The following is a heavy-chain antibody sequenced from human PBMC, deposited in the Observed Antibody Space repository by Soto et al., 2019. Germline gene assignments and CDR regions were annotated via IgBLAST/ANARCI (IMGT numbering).Heavy chain of an antibody. V-gene: IGHV1-46*01. D-gene: IGHD2-2*03. CDR3: ARGDGYCIWTSCDGVDY. Sequence: QVQLVQSGAEVKKPGASVKVSCKASGYTFTSYYMHWVRQAPGQGLEWMGMINPSAGGTNYAQKFQGRVTMTRDTSTSTVYMDLRSLRSEDTAVYYCARGDGYCIWTSCDGVDYWGQGTLVTVSS. CDR1: GYTFTSYY. J-gene: IGHJ4*02. CDR2: INPSAGGT.